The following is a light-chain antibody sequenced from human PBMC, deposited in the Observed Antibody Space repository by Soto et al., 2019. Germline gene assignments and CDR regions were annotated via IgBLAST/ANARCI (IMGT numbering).Light chain of an antibody. J-gene: IGKJ1*01. CDR3: QQRSNWPRT. Sequence: EIVLTQSPGTLSLSPGERATLSCRASQSVSSSYLAWYQQEPGQAPRLLIYGASSRATGIPDRFSGSGSGTEFTLTISSLQSEDFAVYYCQQRSNWPRTFGQGTKVDIK. CDR2: GAS. V-gene: IGKV3D-20*02. CDR1: QSVSSSY.